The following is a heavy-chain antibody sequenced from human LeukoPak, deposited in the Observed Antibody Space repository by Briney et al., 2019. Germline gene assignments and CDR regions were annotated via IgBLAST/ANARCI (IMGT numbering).Heavy chain of an antibody. V-gene: IGHV5-51*01. CDR3: ARPYCSSTSCMGYMDV. CDR2: IYPGDSDT. D-gene: IGHD2-2*01. CDR1: GYSFTSYW. J-gene: IGHJ6*03. Sequence: GKSLKISCKGSGYSFTSYWIGWVRQMPGKGLEWMGIIYPGDSDTRYSPSFQGQVTISADKSISTAYLQWSSLKASDTAMYYCARPYCSSTSCMGYMDVWGKRTTVTVSS.